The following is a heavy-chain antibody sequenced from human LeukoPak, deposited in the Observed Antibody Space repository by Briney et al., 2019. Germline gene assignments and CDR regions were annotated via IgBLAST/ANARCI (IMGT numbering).Heavy chain of an antibody. CDR1: GFSFSSYW. CDR2: VNSDGSST. J-gene: IGHJ3*02. D-gene: IGHD2-21*02. Sequence: PGGSLRLSCAASGFSFSSYWMHWVRQAPGKGLVWVSRVNSDGSSTTYADSVKGRFTISRDNAKNTLYLQMTSLRAGDTAVFYCARAPVQYFGGDWDTFDIWGQGTTVTVSS. V-gene: IGHV3-74*01. CDR3: ARAPVQYFGGDWDTFDI.